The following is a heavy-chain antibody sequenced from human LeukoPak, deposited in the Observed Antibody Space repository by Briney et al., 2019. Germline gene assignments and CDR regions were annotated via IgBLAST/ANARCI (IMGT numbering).Heavy chain of an antibody. V-gene: IGHV4-59*12. CDR2: IYYSGST. J-gene: IGHJ4*02. Sequence: SETLSLTCTVSGGSISSYYWSWTRQPPGKGLEWIGYIYYSGSTNYNPSLKSRVTISVDTSKNQFSLNLSSVTAADTAVYYCARGPTTVTRAFDYWGQGTLVTVSS. CDR1: GGSISSYY. D-gene: IGHD4-17*01. CDR3: ARGPTTVTRAFDY.